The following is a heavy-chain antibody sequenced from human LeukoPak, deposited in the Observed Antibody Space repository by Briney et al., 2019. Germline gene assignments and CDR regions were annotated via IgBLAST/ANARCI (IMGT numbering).Heavy chain of an antibody. D-gene: IGHD3-9*01. V-gene: IGHV4-30-2*01. CDR1: GGSISSGGYS. CDR2: IYHSGST. CDR3: ARGSYYDILHAFDI. Sequence: SETLSLTCAVSGGSISSGGYSWSWIRQPPGKGLEWIVCIYHSGSTYYNPSLKSRVTISVDRSKNQFSLKLSSVTAADTAVYYCARGSYYDILHAFDIWGQGTMVTASS. J-gene: IGHJ3*02.